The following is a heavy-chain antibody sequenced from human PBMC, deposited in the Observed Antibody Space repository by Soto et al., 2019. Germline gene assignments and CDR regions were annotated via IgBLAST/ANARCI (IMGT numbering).Heavy chain of an antibody. J-gene: IGHJ4*02. V-gene: IGHV1-46*03. CDR1: GNIFTSQY. CDR3: FRDVGD. Sequence: QVQLVQSGAEVKKPGASVKVSCKVSGNIFTSQYMHWVRQAPGQGLEWMAMINPSGGRTSYAQMFQGGVTMTRDTSTSTVHMEQSSLRSEDTAVYYCFRDVGDWGQGTLVTVSS. D-gene: IGHD3-3*01. CDR2: INPSGGRT.